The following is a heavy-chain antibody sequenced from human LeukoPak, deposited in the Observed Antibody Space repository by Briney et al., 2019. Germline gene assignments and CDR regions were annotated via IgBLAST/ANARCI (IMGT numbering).Heavy chain of an antibody. CDR2: IIPIFGTT. Sequence: SVKVSCKASGGTFSSYAISWVRQAPGQGLEWMGGIIPIFGTTNYAQKFQGRVTITTDESTNTAYMELSSLRSEDTAVYYCARASTYCGADCYQADYWGQGTLVTVSS. V-gene: IGHV1-69*05. D-gene: IGHD2-21*01. J-gene: IGHJ4*02. CDR1: GGTFSSYA. CDR3: ARASTYCGADCYQADY.